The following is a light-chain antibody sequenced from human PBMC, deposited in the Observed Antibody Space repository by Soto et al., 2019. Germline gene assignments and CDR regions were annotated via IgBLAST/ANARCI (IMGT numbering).Light chain of an antibody. CDR1: QHISNY. V-gene: IGKV1-33*01. CDR2: DAS. CDR3: QQYDNLPLT. J-gene: IGKJ4*01. Sequence: DMHMTQSPSCLSACVGDRVSVAGQASQHISNYLNWYQQKPGKAPNLLIYDASNLETGVPSRFSGSGSGTDFTFTISSLQPEDIATYYCQQYDNLPLTFGGGTKVDIK.